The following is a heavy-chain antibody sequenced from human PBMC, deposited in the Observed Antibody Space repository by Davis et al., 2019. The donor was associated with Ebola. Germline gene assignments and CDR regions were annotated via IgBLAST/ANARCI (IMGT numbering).Heavy chain of an antibody. CDR1: GGSISSYY. D-gene: IGHD3-9*01. J-gene: IGHJ3*02. CDR2: IYYSGST. Sequence: PSETLSLTCTVSGGSISSYYWSWIRQPPGKGLEWIGYIYYSGSTNYNPSLKSRVTISVDTSKNQFSLKLSSVTAADTAVYYCARRALIKEAFDIWGQGTMVTVSS. CDR3: ARRALIKEAFDI. V-gene: IGHV4-59*08.